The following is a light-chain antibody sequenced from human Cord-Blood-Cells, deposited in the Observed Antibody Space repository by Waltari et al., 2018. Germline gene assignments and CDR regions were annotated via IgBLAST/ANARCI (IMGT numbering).Light chain of an antibody. CDR1: QSISSY. V-gene: IGKV1-39*01. CDR3: QQSYRTPWT. CDR2: AAS. Sequence: IQMPQSPSSLSASVEDRVTITCRASQSISSYLNWYQQKPGKAPKLLIYAASSLQSGVPSRFSDSGSGTDFTLTISSLQPEDFATYYCQQSYRTPWTFGQGTKVEIK. J-gene: IGKJ1*01.